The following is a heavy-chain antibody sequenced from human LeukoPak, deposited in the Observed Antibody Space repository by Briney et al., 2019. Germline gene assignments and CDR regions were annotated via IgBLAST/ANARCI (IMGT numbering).Heavy chain of an antibody. J-gene: IGHJ6*04. D-gene: IGHD6-13*01. CDR2: INHSGST. CDR1: GGSFSGYY. V-gene: IGHV4-34*01. CDR3: ARIAGYSRVYYYYYYGMDV. Sequence: SETLSLTCAVYGGSFSGYYWSWIRQPPGKGLEWIGEINHSGSTNYNPSLKSRVTISVDTSKNQFSLKLSSVTAADTAMYYCARIAGYSRVYYYYYYGMDVWGKGTTVTVSS.